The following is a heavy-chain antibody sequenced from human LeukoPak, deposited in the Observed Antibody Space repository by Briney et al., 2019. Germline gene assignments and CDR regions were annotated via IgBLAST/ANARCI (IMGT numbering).Heavy chain of an antibody. CDR3: AKGTGDITWVFDY. CDR1: GLTFSTYA. V-gene: IGHV3-23*01. Sequence: GGSLRLSCAASGLTFSTYAMSWVRQAPGKGLEWVSSIRGSGGSTYYADSVKGRFTISRDNSKNTLYLQMNSLRAEDTAVYYCAKGTGDITWVFDYWGQGALVTVSS. J-gene: IGHJ4*02. D-gene: IGHD4-17*01. CDR2: IRGSGGST.